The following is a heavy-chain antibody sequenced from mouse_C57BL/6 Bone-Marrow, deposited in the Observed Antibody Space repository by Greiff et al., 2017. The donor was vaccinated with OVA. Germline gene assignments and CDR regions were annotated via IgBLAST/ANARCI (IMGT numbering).Heavy chain of an antibody. D-gene: IGHD1-1*01. CDR2: IYPGSGRT. J-gene: IGHJ4*01. CDR3: ARSGITTGEGDFAIDY. CDR1: GYTFTSYW. Sequence: QVQLQQPGAELVKPGASVKMSCKASGYTFTSYWITWVKQRPGQGLEWIGDIYPGSGRTNYNEKFKSKATLTVDTSSSTAYMQLSSLTSEDSAVYYCARSGITTGEGDFAIDYWGQGTSVTVSS. V-gene: IGHV1-55*01.